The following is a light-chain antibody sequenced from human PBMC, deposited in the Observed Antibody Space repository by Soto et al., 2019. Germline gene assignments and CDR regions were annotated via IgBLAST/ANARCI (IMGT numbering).Light chain of an antibody. CDR1: QSVLYSSNNKNY. CDR3: QQYYGSPFT. CDR2: WAS. Sequence: DIVMTQSPDSLAVSLGERATINCKSSQSVLYSSNNKNYLAWYQQKPGQPPKLLIYWASTRESGVPDRFSGSGSGTDFTLTISSLQAEDVAVYYYQQYYGSPFTFGPGTKVDIK. J-gene: IGKJ3*01. V-gene: IGKV4-1*01.